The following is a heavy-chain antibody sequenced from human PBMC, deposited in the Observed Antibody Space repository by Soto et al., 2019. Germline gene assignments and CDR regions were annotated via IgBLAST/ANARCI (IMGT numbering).Heavy chain of an antibody. CDR1: GFSLSTSGVG. CDR2: IYWDDDK. V-gene: IGHV2-5*02. D-gene: IGHD3-10*01. Sequence: SGPTLVNPTQTLTLTCTFSGFSLSTSGVGVGWIRQPPGKALEWLALIYWDDDKRYSPSLKSRLTITKDTSKNQVVLTMTNMDPVDTATYYCANRITMVRGDKGAFDYWGQGTLVTVSS. J-gene: IGHJ4*02. CDR3: ANRITMVRGDKGAFDY.